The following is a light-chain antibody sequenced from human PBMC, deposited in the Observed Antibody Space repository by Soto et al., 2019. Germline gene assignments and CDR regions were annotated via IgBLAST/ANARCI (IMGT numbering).Light chain of an antibody. CDR2: WAS. CDR3: QQYNNWPWT. V-gene: IGKV3-15*01. J-gene: IGKJ1*01. Sequence: EIVMTQSPATLSVSPGGRATLSCRASQSISDTLAWYQQKPGQAPRLLIYWASRGATGVPARFSGSGSGTDFTLTISSLQSEDFAVYYCQQYNNWPWTFGQGTKVDIK. CDR1: QSISDT.